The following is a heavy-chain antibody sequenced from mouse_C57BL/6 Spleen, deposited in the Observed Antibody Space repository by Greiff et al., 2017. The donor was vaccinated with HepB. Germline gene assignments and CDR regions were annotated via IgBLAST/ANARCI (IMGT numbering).Heavy chain of an antibody. Sequence: VQLQQPGAELVRPGSSVKLSCKASGYTFTSYWMHWVKQRPIQGLEWIGNIDPSDSETHYNQKFKDKATLTVDKSSSTAYMQLSSLTSEDSAVYYCARGGSYYYGNPFDYWGQGTTLTVSS. D-gene: IGHD2-1*01. CDR1: GYTFTSYW. CDR3: ARGGSYYYGNPFDY. CDR2: IDPSDSET. V-gene: IGHV1-52*01. J-gene: IGHJ2*01.